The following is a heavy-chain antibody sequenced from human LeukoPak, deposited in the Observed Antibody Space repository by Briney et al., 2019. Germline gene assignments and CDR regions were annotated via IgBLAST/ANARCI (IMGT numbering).Heavy chain of an antibody. CDR2: IIPIFGTA. CDR1: GYTFTGYY. D-gene: IGHD3-22*01. V-gene: IGHV1-69*05. Sequence: VASVKVSCKASGYTFTGYYMHWVRQAPGQGLEWMGRIIPIFGTANYAQKFQGRVTITTDESTSTAYMELSSLRSEDTAVYYCASPYDSSGLRGFDIWGQGTMVTVSS. J-gene: IGHJ3*02. CDR3: ASPYDSSGLRGFDI.